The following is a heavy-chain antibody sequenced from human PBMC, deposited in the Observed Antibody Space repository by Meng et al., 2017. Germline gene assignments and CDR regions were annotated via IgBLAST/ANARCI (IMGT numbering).Heavy chain of an antibody. D-gene: IGHD4-23*01. J-gene: IGHJ5*01. CDR1: GFAFSDYY. CDR3: ARSIPVTTPWFDS. CDR2: ISSSGATR. Sequence: VVLVECGGVLVWPGRSRRLSCAASGFAFSDYYMSWIRQAPGKGLECLSYISSSGATRYYADSVKGRFTISRDNARKLLYLQMNYLRPEDTAVYYCARSIPVTTPWFDSWGQGTLVTVSS. V-gene: IGHV3-11*01.